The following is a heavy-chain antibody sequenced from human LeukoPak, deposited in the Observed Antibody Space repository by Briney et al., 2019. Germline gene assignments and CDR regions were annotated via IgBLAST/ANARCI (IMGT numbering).Heavy chain of an antibody. CDR3: ARAYNDGSGFYPPYFDY. D-gene: IGHD3-22*01. Sequence: GGSLRLSCATSGFTFSSYGMSWVRQAPGKGLEWVSGISSTGASTYYAGSVKGRFTISRDNAKNTLYLQMNSLRAEDTAVYYCARAYNDGSGFYPPYFDYWGQGTLVTVSS. CDR1: GFTFSSYG. CDR2: ISSTGAST. J-gene: IGHJ4*02. V-gene: IGHV3-23*01.